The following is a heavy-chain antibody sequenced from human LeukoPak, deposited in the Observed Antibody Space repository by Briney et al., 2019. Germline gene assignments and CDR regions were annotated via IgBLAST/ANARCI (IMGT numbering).Heavy chain of an antibody. CDR2: IYTSGST. CDR3: ARETIAAETLY. J-gene: IGHJ4*02. V-gene: IGHV4-61*02. CDR1: GGSISSGSYY. Sequence: PSETLSLTCTVSGGSISSGSYYWSWIRQPAGKGLEWIGRIYTSGSTNYNPSLKSRVTISVDTSKNQFSLKLSSVTAADTAVYYCARETIAAETLYWGQGTLVTVSS. D-gene: IGHD6-13*01.